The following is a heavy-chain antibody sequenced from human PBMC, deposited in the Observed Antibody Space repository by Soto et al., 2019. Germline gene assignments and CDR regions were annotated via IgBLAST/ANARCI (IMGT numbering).Heavy chain of an antibody. CDR3: ARRRPYYDFWSGYFYNWFDL. CDR2: IYPGDSDT. J-gene: IGHJ5*02. CDR1: GYSFTSYW. D-gene: IGHD3-3*01. V-gene: IGHV5-51*01. Sequence: GESLKISCKGSGYSFTSYWIGWVRQMPGKGLEWMGIIYPGDSDTRYSPSFQGQVTISADKSISTAYLQWSSLNASDTAMYYCARRRPYYDFWSGYFYNWFDLWGQGTLVTVSS.